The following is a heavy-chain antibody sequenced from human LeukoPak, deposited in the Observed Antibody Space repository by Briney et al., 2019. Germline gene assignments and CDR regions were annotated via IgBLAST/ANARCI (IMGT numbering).Heavy chain of an antibody. V-gene: IGHV1-69*01. J-gene: IGHJ4*02. CDR1: GGTFSSYA. CDR3: ARARAYSNLFDY. CDR2: IITIFGTA. D-gene: IGHD4-11*01. Sequence: SVKVSCKASGGTFSSYAISWVRQAPGQGLEWMGGIITIFGTANYAQKFQGRVTITADESTSTAYMELSSLRSEDTAVYYCARARAYSNLFDYWGQGTLVTVSS.